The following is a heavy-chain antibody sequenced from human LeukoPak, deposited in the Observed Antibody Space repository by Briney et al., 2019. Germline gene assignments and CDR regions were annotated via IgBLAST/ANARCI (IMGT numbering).Heavy chain of an antibody. CDR1: GGSISSGGYS. Sequence: PSQTLSLTCAVSGGSISSGGYSWSWIRQPPGKGLEWIGYIYHSGSTYYNPSLKSRVTISVDRSKNQFSLKLSSVTAADTAVYYCARRMARNYYYGMDVWGQGTTVTVSS. V-gene: IGHV4-30-2*01. J-gene: IGHJ6*02. CDR2: IYHSGST. CDR3: ARRMARNYYYGMDV.